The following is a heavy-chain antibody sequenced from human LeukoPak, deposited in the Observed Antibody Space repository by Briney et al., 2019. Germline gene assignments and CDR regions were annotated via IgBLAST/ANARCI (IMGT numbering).Heavy chain of an antibody. D-gene: IGHD6-13*01. V-gene: IGHV4-34*01. J-gene: IGHJ4*02. CDR1: GGSFSGYY. CDR2: INHSGST. Sequence: PPETLSLTCAVYGGSFSGYYWSWIRQPPGKGLEWIGEINHSGSTNYNPSLKSRVTISVDTSKNQFSLKLSSVTAADTAVYYCARVRGSARFSSWAFDYWGQGTLVTVSS. CDR3: ARVRGSARFSSWAFDY.